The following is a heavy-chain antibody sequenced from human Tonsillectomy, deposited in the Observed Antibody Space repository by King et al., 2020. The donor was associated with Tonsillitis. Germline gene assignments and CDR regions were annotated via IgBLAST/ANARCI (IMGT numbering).Heavy chain of an antibody. CDR2: INPGGST. CDR3: ARGVGYSSGWYRPRLDY. V-gene: IGHV4-34*01. Sequence: VQLQQWGAGLLKPSETLSLTCAVSGGSFSGYYWTWIRQPPGKGLEWIGEINPGGSTDYNPSLKSRVTISRETSKNQFSLEVTSVTATDTAVYYCARGVGYSSGWYRPRLDYWGQGTLVTASS. CDR1: GGSFSGYY. D-gene: IGHD6-19*01. J-gene: IGHJ4*02.